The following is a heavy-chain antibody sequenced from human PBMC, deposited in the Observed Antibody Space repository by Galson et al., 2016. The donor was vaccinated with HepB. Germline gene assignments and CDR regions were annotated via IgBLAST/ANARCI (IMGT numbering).Heavy chain of an antibody. CDR1: GYTFTSYY. Sequence: SVKVSCKASGYTFTSYYLHWVRQAPGQGLEWMGVINPSGGSTSYAQKFQGKITLTRDTSTSTVSMDLTSLTSEDTAVYYCARERGVARPFDYWGQGTLVTVSS. J-gene: IGHJ4*02. CDR3: ARERGVARPFDY. V-gene: IGHV1-46*01. CDR2: INPSGGST. D-gene: IGHD6-6*01.